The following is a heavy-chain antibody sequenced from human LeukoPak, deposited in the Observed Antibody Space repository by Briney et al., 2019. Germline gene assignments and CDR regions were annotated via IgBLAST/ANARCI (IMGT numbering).Heavy chain of an antibody. Sequence: SETLSLTCAVYGGSFSGYYWSWIRQPPGKGLEWIGEINHSGSTNYNPSPKSRVTISVDTSKNQFSLKLSSVTAADTAMYYCARGSTDGYCSGGSCYSTSNWFDPWGQGTLVTVSS. J-gene: IGHJ5*02. CDR2: INHSGST. D-gene: IGHD2-15*01. V-gene: IGHV4-34*01. CDR3: ARGSTDGYCSGGSCYSTSNWFDP. CDR1: GGSFSGYY.